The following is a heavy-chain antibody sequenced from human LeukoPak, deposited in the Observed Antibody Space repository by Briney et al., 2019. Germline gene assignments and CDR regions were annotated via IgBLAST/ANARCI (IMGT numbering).Heavy chain of an antibody. CDR1: GGSISSYY. CDR3: ARDDSVYNWFDP. D-gene: IGHD5-18*01. J-gene: IGHJ5*02. Sequence: SETLSLTCTVSGGSISSYYWSWIRQPAGKGLEWIGRIYTSGSTNYNPSLKSRVTMSVDTSENQFSLKLSSVTAADTAVYYCARDDSVYNWFDPWGQGTLVTVSS. CDR2: IYTSGST. V-gene: IGHV4-4*07.